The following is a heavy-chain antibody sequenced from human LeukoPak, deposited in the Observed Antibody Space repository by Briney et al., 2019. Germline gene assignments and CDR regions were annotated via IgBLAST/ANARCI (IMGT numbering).Heavy chain of an antibody. CDR1: GYSISSGYY. CDR2: IYHSGST. V-gene: IGHV4-38-2*01. Sequence: PSETLSLTCAVSGYSISSGYYWGWIRQPPGKGLEWIGSIYHSGSTYYNPSLKSRVTISVDTSKNQFSLKLSSVTAADTAVYYCARSASGYYYARNGEWFDPWGQGTLVTVSS. D-gene: IGHD3-22*01. CDR3: ARSASGYYYARNGEWFDP. J-gene: IGHJ5*02.